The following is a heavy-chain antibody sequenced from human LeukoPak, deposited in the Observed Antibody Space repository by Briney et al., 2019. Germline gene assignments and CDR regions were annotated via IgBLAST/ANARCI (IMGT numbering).Heavy chain of an antibody. Sequence: SVKVSCKAPGGTFSSYAISWVRQAPGQGLEWMGGIIPIFDRPNYAQKFEGRVTITADKSTNTTYMEISSLTSDDTAVYYCARDAQWELRAFDVWGRGTMVIVSS. V-gene: IGHV1-69*06. CDR2: IIPIFDRP. CDR1: GGTFSSYA. D-gene: IGHD1-26*01. CDR3: ARDAQWELRAFDV. J-gene: IGHJ3*01.